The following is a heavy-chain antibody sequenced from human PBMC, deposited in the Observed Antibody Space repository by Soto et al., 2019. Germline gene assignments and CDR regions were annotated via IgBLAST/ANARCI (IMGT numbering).Heavy chain of an antibody. J-gene: IGHJ4*02. Sequence: QVQLVESGGGVVQPGRSLRLSCAASGFVFSSYGMHWVRLAPGKGLEWVAVIWYDGSNKYYADAVRGRFTISRDNSKNTLYLQMNSLRAEDTAIYYCARSVVVSTAIDYWGQGTLVTVSS. V-gene: IGHV3-33*01. D-gene: IGHD2-2*01. CDR1: GFVFSSYG. CDR3: ARSVVVSTAIDY. CDR2: IWYDGSNK.